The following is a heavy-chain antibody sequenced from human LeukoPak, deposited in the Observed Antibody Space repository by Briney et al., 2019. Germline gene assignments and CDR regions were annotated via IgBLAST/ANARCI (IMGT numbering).Heavy chain of an antibody. D-gene: IGHD1-26*01. Sequence: EASVKVSCKASGGTFSSYAISWVRQAPGQGLEWMGRIIPIFGTANYAQKFQGRVTITTDESTSTAYMELSSLRSEDTAVYYCARGSVATTVVDYWGQGTLVTVSS. CDR2: IIPIFGTA. V-gene: IGHV1-69*05. J-gene: IGHJ4*02. CDR3: ARGSVATTVVDY. CDR1: GGTFSSYA.